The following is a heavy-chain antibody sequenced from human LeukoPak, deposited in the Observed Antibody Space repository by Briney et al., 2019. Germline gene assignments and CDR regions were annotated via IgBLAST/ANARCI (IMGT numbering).Heavy chain of an antibody. CDR1: GYTFTGYY. CDR2: INPNNGGT. V-gene: IGHV1-2*02. Sequence: VKVSCKASGYTFTGYYIHWVRQAPGQGLEWMGWINPNNGGTNYAQKFQGRVTMTRDTSISTAYMELSRLRSDDTAVYYCARDQGISSHDAFDIWGQGTVVTVSS. CDR3: ARDQGISSHDAFDI. D-gene: IGHD6-13*01. J-gene: IGHJ3*02.